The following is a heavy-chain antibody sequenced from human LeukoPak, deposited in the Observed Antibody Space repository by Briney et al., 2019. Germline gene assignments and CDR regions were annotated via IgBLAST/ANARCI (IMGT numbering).Heavy chain of an antibody. V-gene: IGHV1-18*01. CDR2: ISAYSHNT. D-gene: IGHD6-19*01. CDR3: ARLVQQWLVHYFDY. J-gene: IGHJ4*02. Sequence: ASVKVSCKASGYTFTSYGISWVRQALGQGLEWVGWISAYSHNTVYAQNFQGRVTMTADSSTSTAYMELRSLRSDDTAVYYCARLVQQWLVHYFDYWGRGTLVTVSS. CDR1: GYTFTSYG.